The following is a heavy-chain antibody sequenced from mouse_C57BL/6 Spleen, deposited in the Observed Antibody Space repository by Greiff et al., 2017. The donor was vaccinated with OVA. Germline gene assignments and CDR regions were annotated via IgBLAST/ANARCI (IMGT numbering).Heavy chain of an antibody. D-gene: IGHD1-1*01. CDR2: IDPETGGT. V-gene: IGHV1-15*01. CDR3: TRVTTGYFDY. CDR1: GYTFTDYE. Sequence: QVQLKESGAELVRPGASVTLSCKASGYTFTDYEMHWVKQTPVHGLEWIGAIDPETGGTAYNQKFKGKAILTADKSSSTAYMELRSLTSEDSAFYYCTRVTTGYFDYWGQGTTLTVSS. J-gene: IGHJ2*01.